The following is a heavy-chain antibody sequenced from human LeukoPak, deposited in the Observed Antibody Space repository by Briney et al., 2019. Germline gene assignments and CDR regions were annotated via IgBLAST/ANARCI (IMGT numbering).Heavy chain of an antibody. CDR1: GFTFSSYW. Sequence: GGSLRLSCAASGFTFSSYWMSWVRQAPGKGLDWVANIKQDGSEKYYVDSVKGRFTISRDDAKNSVYLQMNSLRVEDTAVYYCARDRDSSGSWEVNFDHWGQGTLVTVSS. CDR2: IKQDGSEK. J-gene: IGHJ4*02. V-gene: IGHV3-7*01. D-gene: IGHD6-13*01. CDR3: ARDRDSSGSWEVNFDH.